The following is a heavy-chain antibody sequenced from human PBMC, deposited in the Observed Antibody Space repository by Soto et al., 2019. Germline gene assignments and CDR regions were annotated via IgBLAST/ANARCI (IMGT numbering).Heavy chain of an antibody. Sequence: QVQLVQSGAEVKKPGSSVKVSCKASGGTFSSYAISWVRQAPGQGLEWMGGIIPIFGTANYAQKFQGRVRITADKTTSTAYMELSSLRSEDTAVYYCARAMIVVVSGYYGMDVWGQGTTVTVSS. CDR3: ARAMIVVVSGYYGMDV. CDR1: GGTFSSYA. D-gene: IGHD3-22*01. V-gene: IGHV1-69*06. J-gene: IGHJ6*02. CDR2: IIPIFGTA.